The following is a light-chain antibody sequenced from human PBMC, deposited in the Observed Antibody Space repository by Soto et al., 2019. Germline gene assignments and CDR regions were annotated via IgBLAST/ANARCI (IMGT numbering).Light chain of an antibody. CDR3: QQSYSTPVT. Sequence: DIQMTQSPSSLSASVGDRVTITCRARQSISSYLNWYQQKPGKAPKPLIYAASSLQSGVPSRLSGSGSGTDFTLTISSLQPEELATCYCQQSYSTPVTFGGGTKVEIK. V-gene: IGKV1-39*01. CDR1: QSISSY. J-gene: IGKJ4*01. CDR2: AAS.